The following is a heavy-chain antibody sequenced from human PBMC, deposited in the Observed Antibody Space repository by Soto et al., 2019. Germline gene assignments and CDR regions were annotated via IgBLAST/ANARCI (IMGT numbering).Heavy chain of an antibody. CDR3: ARAMVRGVTHTYYYGMDV. CDR1: GGSISSGGYY. D-gene: IGHD3-10*01. V-gene: IGHV4-31*03. CDR2: IYYSGST. J-gene: IGHJ6*02. Sequence: PSETLSLTCTVSGGSISSGGYYWSWIRQHPGKGLEWIGYIYYSGSTYYNPSLKSRVTISVDTSKNQFSLKLSSVTAADTAVYYCARAMVRGVTHTYYYGMDVWGQGTTVTVSS.